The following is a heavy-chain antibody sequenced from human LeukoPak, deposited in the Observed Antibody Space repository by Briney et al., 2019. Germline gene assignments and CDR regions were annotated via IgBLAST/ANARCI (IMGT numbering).Heavy chain of an antibody. CDR3: ARNQYEAGYSSGWYGNWFDP. CDR2: INPNSGGT. CDR1: GYTFTGYY. D-gene: IGHD6-19*01. V-gene: IGHV1-2*06. J-gene: IGHJ5*02. Sequence: ASVKVSCKASGYTFTGYYMHWVGQAPGQGLEWMGRINPNSGGTNYAQKFQGRVTMTRDTSISTAYMELSRLRSDDTAVYYCARNQYEAGYSSGWYGNWFDPWGQGTLVTVSS.